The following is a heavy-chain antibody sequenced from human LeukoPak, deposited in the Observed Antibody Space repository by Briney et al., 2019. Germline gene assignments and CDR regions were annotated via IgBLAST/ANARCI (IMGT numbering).Heavy chain of an antibody. V-gene: IGHV1-69*05. CDR2: IIPIFGTA. J-gene: IGHJ4*02. D-gene: IGHD3-10*01. Sequence: SVKVSCKASGGTFISYAISWVRQAPGQGLEWMGGIIPIFGTANYAQKFQGRVTITTDESTSTAYMELSSLRSEDTAVYYCARALYYYGSGSWGCFDYWGQGTLVTVSS. CDR1: GGTFISYA. CDR3: ARALYYYGSGSWGCFDY.